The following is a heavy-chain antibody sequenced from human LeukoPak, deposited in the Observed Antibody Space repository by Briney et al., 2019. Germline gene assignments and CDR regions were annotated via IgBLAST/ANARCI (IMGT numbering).Heavy chain of an antibody. CDR1: GFTFSSYS. V-gene: IGHV3-48*01. D-gene: IGHD4-17*01. CDR2: ISNSSSTI. CDR3: ACSTVTTYLDGGY. J-gene: IGHJ4*02. Sequence: GGSLRLSCAASGFTFSSYSMNWVRQAPGKGLEWVSYISNSSSTIYYADSVKGRFTISRDNAKNSLYLQINSLRAEDTAVYYCACSTVTTYLDGGYWGQGTLVTVSS.